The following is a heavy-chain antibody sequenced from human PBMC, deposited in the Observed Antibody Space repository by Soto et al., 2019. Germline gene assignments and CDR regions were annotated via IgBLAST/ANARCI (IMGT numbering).Heavy chain of an antibody. CDR2: IKQDGSEK. J-gene: IGHJ6*02. Sequence: EVQLVESGGGLVQPGGSLRLSCAASGFTFSSYWMSWVRQAPGNGLEGVANIKQDGSEKYYVDSVKGRFTISRDNAKNSLYLQRISLRAEDTAVYYCAREVVFITRADYYGMYVWGQGTTGTVSS. CDR1: GFTFSSYW. CDR3: AREVVFITRADYYGMYV. V-gene: IGHV3-7*01. D-gene: IGHD3-22*01.